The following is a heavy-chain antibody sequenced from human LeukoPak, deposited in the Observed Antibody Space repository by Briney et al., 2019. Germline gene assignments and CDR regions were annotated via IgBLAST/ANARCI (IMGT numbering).Heavy chain of an antibody. CDR2: ISYDGSNK. V-gene: IGHV3-30*03. J-gene: IGHJ3*02. Sequence: GGSLRLSCAASGFTLSSYSMNWVRQAPGKGLEWVAVISYDGSNKYYADSVKGRFTISSDNPKNTLYLQMNSLRAEDTAVYYCAREYYYDSSGFDIWGQGTMVTVSS. D-gene: IGHD3-22*01. CDR3: AREYYYDSSGFDI. CDR1: GFTLSSYS.